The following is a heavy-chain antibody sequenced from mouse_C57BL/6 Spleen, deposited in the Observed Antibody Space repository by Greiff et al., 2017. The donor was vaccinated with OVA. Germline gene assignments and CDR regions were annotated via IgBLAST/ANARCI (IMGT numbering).Heavy chain of an antibody. CDR1: GFTFSDYG. CDR3: ARLVTTVGYFDV. V-gene: IGHV5-17*01. D-gene: IGHD2-2*01. Sequence: EVMLVESGGGLVKPGGSLKLSCAASGFTFSDYGMHWVRQAPEKGLEWVAYISSGSSTIYYADTVKGRFTISRDNAKNTLFLQMTSLRSEDTAMYYCARLVTTVGYFDVWGTGTTGTVSS. J-gene: IGHJ1*03. CDR2: ISSGSSTI.